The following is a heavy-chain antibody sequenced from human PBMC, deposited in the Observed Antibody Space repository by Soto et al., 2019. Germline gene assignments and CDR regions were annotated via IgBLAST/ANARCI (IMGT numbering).Heavy chain of an antibody. Sequence: EVQLLESGGGLVQPGGSLRLSCAASGFTFSSYAMSWVRQAPVKGLEWGSAISGSGGTKYYADSVKGRFTFSRDNSKNTLYLQMNSLRAEDTAVYYCAKTAKGWFSAFEIWGQGTMVTVSS. CDR2: ISGSGGTK. D-gene: IGHD6-19*01. V-gene: IGHV3-23*01. J-gene: IGHJ3*02. CDR3: AKTAKGWFSAFEI. CDR1: GFTFSSYA.